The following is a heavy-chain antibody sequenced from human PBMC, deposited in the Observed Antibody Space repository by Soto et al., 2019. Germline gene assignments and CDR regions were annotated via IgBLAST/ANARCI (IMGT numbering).Heavy chain of an antibody. Sequence: QITLKESGPTLVKPTETLTLTCTFSGFSLSTRGVGVAWIRQPPRKALEWLALIYWDDDKRYSPSLKNRLTITKDTSNNQVVLPRTNMGPVDTATYYCVRDDSGYYGFDYWGQGPLVAVSS. J-gene: IGHJ4*02. D-gene: IGHD3-22*01. CDR2: IYWDDDK. CDR3: VRDDSGYYGFDY. V-gene: IGHV2-5*02. CDR1: GFSLSTRGVG.